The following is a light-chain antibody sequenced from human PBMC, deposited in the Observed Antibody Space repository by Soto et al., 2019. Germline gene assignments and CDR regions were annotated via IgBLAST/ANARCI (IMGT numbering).Light chain of an antibody. CDR3: SSYSISTAYL. CDR2: EVS. V-gene: IGLV2-14*01. Sequence: QSVLTQPASVSGSPGQSVTMSCTGTSSDVGGYDYVSWYQLHSGKAPKLMVFEVSNRPSGVSYRFSGSKSGNTASLTISGLQAEDEADYFCSSYSISTAYLFGTGTKVTVL. CDR1: SSDVGGYDY. J-gene: IGLJ1*01.